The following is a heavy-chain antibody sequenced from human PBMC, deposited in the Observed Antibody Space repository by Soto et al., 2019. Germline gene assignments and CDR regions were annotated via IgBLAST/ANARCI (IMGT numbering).Heavy chain of an antibody. CDR3: ARHISSGTNIAAIRSFDP. J-gene: IGHJ5*02. Sequence: QVQLQESGPGLVKPSETLSLTCTVSGGSINSYYWSWIRQPPGKGLEWIGYIYYSGSTNYNPSLMSRITISADTSKNQFSLKLSSVTAADTAVYYCARHISSGTNIAAIRSFDPWGQGTLVTVSS. CDR1: GGSINSYY. D-gene: IGHD1-7*01. V-gene: IGHV4-59*08. CDR2: IYYSGST.